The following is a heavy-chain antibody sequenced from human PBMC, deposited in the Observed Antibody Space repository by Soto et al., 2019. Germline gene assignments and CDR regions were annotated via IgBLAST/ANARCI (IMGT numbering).Heavy chain of an antibody. CDR3: ARIPYSSASFDY. D-gene: IGHD6-19*01. J-gene: IGHJ4*02. V-gene: IGHV4-59*01. CDR1: GFSISTTY. Sequence: SETLSLTCTVSGFSISTTYWSWVRQSPGKGLEWIGYVYNSGSTSYNPSLKSRVTISVDTSKDQFSLRLRSVTAADTAIYYCARIPYSSASFDYWGQGNLVTVSS. CDR2: VYNSGST.